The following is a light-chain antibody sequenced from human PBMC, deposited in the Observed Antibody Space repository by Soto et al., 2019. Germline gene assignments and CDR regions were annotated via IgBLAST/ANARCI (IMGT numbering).Light chain of an antibody. CDR3: MQGTHWPWT. V-gene: IGKV2-30*02. Sequence: DVVMTQSPLSLPVTLGQPASISCRSSQSLIHSDGDTYLNWFQQRPGQSPRRLIYKVSDRDSGVXAXXLGSGSGTDFTLKISRVEAEEVGIYYCMQGTHWPWTFGQGTEVEIK. J-gene: IGKJ1*01. CDR1: QSLIHSDGDTY. CDR2: KVS.